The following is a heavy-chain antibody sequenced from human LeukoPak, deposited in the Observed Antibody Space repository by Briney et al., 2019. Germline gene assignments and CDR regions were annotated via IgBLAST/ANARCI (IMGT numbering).Heavy chain of an antibody. D-gene: IGHD3-3*01. CDR3: AREQRHRSFIFWFDP. J-gene: IGHJ5*02. Sequence: PSQTLSLTCTVSGGSISSGSYYWSWIRQPAGKGLEWIGRIYTSGSTNYNPSLKSRVTISVDTSKNQFSLKLSSVTAADTAVYYCAREQRHRSFIFWFDPWGQGTLVTVSS. V-gene: IGHV4-61*02. CDR2: IYTSGST. CDR1: GGSISSGSYY.